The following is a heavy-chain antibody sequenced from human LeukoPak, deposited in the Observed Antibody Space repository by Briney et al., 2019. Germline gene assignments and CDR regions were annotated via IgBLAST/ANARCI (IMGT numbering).Heavy chain of an antibody. CDR2: IYYSGST. CDR1: GGSISSYY. CDR3: ARGYDFWSGRDLYYMDV. V-gene: IGHV4-59*01. Sequence: PSETLSLTCTVSGGSISSYYWSWIRQPPGKGLEWIGYIYYSGSTNYNPSLKSRVTISVDTSKNQFSLKLSSVTAADTAVYYCARGYDFWSGRDLYYMDVWGKGTTVTVSS. J-gene: IGHJ6*03. D-gene: IGHD3-3*01.